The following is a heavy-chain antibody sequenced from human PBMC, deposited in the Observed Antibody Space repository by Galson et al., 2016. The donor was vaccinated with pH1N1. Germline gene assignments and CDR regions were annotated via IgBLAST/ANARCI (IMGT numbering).Heavy chain of an antibody. V-gene: IGHV2-5*05. J-gene: IGHJ4*02. D-gene: IGHD4-17*01. CDR1: GFSLSTSGVG. Sequence: PALVKPTQTLTLTCTFSGFSLSTSGVGVGWIRQPPGKALECLAFIYWDDGKRYGPSLKSRLTITNDTSKNQVVITMTNMEPVDTTTYYCAQKSYGAYVGGFDYWGQGTLVTVSS. CDR2: IYWDDGK. CDR3: AQKSYGAYVGGFDY.